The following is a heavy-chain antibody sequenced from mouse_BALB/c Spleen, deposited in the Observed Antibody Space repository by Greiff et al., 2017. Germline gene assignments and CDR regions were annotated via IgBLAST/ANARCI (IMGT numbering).Heavy chain of an antibody. CDR3: ARWGATAFDY. CDR2: ISSGGSYT. V-gene: IGHV5-6*01. D-gene: IGHD1-2*01. Sequence: EVQLVESGGDLVKPGGSLKLSCAASGFTFSSYGRSWVRQTPDKRLEWVATISSGGSYTYYPDSVKGRFTISRDNAKNTLYLQMSSLKSEDTAMYYCARWGATAFDYGGQGTTLTVSS. J-gene: IGHJ2*01. CDR1: GFTFSSYG.